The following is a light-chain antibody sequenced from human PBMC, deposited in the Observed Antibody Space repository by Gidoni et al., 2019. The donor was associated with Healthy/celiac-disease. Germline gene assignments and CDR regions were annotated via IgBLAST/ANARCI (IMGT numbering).Light chain of an antibody. J-gene: IGKJ1*01. CDR3: QQYYSTPQGT. Sequence: DIVMTQPPDSLALSLGERATLNSKSSQSVLYSSNHKNYLAWYQQKPGQPPKLLIYWASTREAGVPDRFSGSGSGTDFTLTISSLQAEDVAVYYCQQYYSTPQGTFGQGTKVEIK. V-gene: IGKV4-1*01. CDR1: QSVLYSSNHKNY. CDR2: WAS.